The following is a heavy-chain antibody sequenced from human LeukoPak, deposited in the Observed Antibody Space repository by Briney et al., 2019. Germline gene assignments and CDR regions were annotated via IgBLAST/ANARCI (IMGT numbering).Heavy chain of an antibody. J-gene: IGHJ4*02. D-gene: IGHD1-14*01. V-gene: IGHV1-46*01. CDR1: GYTFTSYY. CDR3: ARSQSTVRYFDY. CDR2: INPSGGST. Sequence: EASVKVPCKASGYTFTSYYMHWVRQAPGQGLEWMGIINPSGGSTSYAQKFQGRVTMTRDTSTSTVYMELSSLRSEDTAVYYCARSQSTVRYFDYWGQGTLVTVSS.